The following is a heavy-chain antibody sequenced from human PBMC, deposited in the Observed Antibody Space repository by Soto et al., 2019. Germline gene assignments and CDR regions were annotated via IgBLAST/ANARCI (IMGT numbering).Heavy chain of an antibody. V-gene: IGHV3-30*14. CDR3: AIVRLSIAVNDALDV. CDR1: GFTFSDYV. Sequence: QVRLVESGGGVVQPGTSLRLSCAASGFTFSDYVIHWVRQAAGKGLEWVASMTYDGATAYYADSVKGRFTMSRDNSKRALSLQMNSLRPDDTAVYYFAIVRLSIAVNDALDVWGQGTTVTVSS. CDR2: MTYDGATA. D-gene: IGHD3-3*02. J-gene: IGHJ3*01.